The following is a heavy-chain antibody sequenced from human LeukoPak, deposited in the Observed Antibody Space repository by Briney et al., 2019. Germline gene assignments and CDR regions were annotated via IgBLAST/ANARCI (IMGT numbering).Heavy chain of an antibody. V-gene: IGHV4-39*02. D-gene: IGHD2-2*01. Sequence: PSETLSLTCTVSGGSISSSGYYWGWIRQPPGRGLEWIGNIYYSGSTYYNPSLKSRVTISVDTSKNHFSLKLNSVTAADTALYYCARLGYCSSASCGPLDYWGQGTLVTVSS. CDR1: GGSISSSGYY. CDR2: IYYSGST. J-gene: IGHJ4*02. CDR3: ARLGYCSSASCGPLDY.